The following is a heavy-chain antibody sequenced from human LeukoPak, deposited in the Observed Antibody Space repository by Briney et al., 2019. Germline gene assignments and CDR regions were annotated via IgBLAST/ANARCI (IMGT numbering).Heavy chain of an antibody. V-gene: IGHV1-46*01. CDR3: ATSGYSYGSGDY. CDR1: GYTFTSYY. Sequence: ASVKVSRKASGYTFTSYYMHWVRQAPGQGLEWMGIINPSGGSTSYAQKFQGRVTMTRDMSTSTVYMELSSLRSEDTAVYYCATSGYSYGSGDYWGQGTLVTVSS. J-gene: IGHJ4*02. CDR2: INPSGGST. D-gene: IGHD5-18*01.